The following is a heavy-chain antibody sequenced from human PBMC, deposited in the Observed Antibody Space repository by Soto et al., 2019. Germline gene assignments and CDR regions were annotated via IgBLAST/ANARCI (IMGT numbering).Heavy chain of an antibody. CDR2: IKSKTDGGTA. V-gene: IGHV3-15*01. CDR3: TTDYGWAFDI. D-gene: IGHD4-17*01. CDR1: GITFSNVR. J-gene: IGHJ3*02. Sequence: EVQLVASGGGLVKPGESLRLSCAGSGITFSNVRMTWVRQAPGTGLEWLGRIKSKTDGGTADYPAAVKGRFTISIDDSKNMLYLQLNSLKTEDTAVYYCTTDYGWAFDIWGQGTMVTVSS.